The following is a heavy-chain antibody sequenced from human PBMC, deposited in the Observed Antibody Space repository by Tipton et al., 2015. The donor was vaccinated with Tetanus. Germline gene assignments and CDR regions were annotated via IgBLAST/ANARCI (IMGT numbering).Heavy chain of an antibody. V-gene: IGHV4-61*01. CDR1: GGSLSSGTFY. J-gene: IGHJ4*02. CDR2: IYYSGST. Sequence: TLSLTCTLSGGSLSSGTFYWDWIRHSPGKGLEWIGYIYYSGSTNYNPSLKSRVTISVDTSKNQFSLKLSSVTAADTAVYYCARGTGDYWGQGTLVTVSS. D-gene: IGHD1-14*01. CDR3: ARGTGDY.